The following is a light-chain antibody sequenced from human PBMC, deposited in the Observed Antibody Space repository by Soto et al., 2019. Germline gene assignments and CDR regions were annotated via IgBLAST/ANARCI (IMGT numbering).Light chain of an antibody. J-gene: IGKJ2*01. V-gene: IGKV3-15*01. CDR1: QSVSSN. Sequence: EIVMTQSPATLSVSPGERATLSCRASQSVSSNLAWYQQKPGQAPRLLIYSASTRATGILARFSGSGSGTEFTLTISSLQSEDFAVYYCQQYNNWPLYTFGQGTKLEIK. CDR2: SAS. CDR3: QQYNNWPLYT.